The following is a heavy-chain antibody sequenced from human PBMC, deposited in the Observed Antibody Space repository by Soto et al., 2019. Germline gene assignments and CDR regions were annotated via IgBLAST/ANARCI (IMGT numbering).Heavy chain of an antibody. D-gene: IGHD3-22*01. J-gene: IGHJ6*02. Sequence: SETLSLTCSVSGGSIISSGYYWSLIRQHPGEGLEWIGHIYDRGTTYYNPSLKSRVSIAVDTSKSQFSLTLRSVTAADTAVYYCASRPYSYDISGDDGYGMDVWGQGTTVTVSS. CDR1: GGSIISSGYY. CDR2: IYDRGTT. V-gene: IGHV4-31*03. CDR3: ASRPYSYDISGDDGYGMDV.